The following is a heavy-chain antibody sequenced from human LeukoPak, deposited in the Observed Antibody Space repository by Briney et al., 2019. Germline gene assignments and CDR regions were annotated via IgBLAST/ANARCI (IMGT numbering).Heavy chain of an antibody. Sequence: SETLSLTRAVYGGSFSGYYWSWIRQPPGKGLEWIGEINHSGSTNYNPSLKSRVTISVDTSKNQFSLKLSSVTAADTAVYYCARGEKRIQLTYDYWGQGTLVTVSS. J-gene: IGHJ4*02. CDR2: INHSGST. CDR3: ARGEKRIQLTYDY. CDR1: GGSFSGYY. V-gene: IGHV4-34*01. D-gene: IGHD5-18*01.